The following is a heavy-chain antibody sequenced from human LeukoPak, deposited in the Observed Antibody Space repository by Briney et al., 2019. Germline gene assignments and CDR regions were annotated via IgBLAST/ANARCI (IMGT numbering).Heavy chain of an antibody. CDR3: ARETRRSDGYKSDNWFDS. J-gene: IGHJ5*01. CDR1: GFTFSTYE. CDR2: ISSSGTTI. Sequence: GGSLRLSCAASGFTFSTYELNWVRQAPGKGLEWVSYISSSGTTIYDADSVKGRFTISRDNAKNSLYLQMNSLRAEDTAIYYCARETRRSDGYKSDNWFDSWGQGTLVTVSS. V-gene: IGHV3-48*03. D-gene: IGHD5-24*01.